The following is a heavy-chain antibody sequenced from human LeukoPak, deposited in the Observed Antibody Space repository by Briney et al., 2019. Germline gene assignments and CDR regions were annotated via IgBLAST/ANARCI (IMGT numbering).Heavy chain of an antibody. CDR2: IGAAGDT. V-gene: IGHV3-13*01. D-gene: IGHD1-26*01. CDR3: AKAEKPTSGRKGDYSSFYYMDV. J-gene: IGHJ6*03. Sequence: GGSLRLSCAVAGFTFSSYDMHWVRQITGKGLEWVSTIGAAGDTYYPGSVKGRFTISRENAKNSLYLQMNSLRDEDTAVYYCAKAEKPTSGRKGDYSSFYYMDVWGKGTTVTVSS. CDR1: GFTFSSYD.